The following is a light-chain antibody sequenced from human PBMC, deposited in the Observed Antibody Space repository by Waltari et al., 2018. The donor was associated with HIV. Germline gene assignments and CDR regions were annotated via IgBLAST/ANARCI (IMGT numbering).Light chain of an antibody. CDR3: QQSYSTPWT. Sequence: DIQMTQSPSSLSASVGDRVTLTCRASQDITTYLNWYQQKSGEAPKLLIYVVSRLQSEVTSRFSGSGSGTDFTLTINSLQPEDFATYYCQQSYSTPWTFGQGTKV. CDR1: QDITTY. J-gene: IGKJ1*01. V-gene: IGKV1-39*01. CDR2: VVS.